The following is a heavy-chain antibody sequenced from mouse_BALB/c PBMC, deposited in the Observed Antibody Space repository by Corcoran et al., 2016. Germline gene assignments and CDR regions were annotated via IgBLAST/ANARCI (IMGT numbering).Heavy chain of an antibody. CDR2: INPYNDGT. CDR1: GYTFTSYV. Sequence: EVQLQQSGPELVKPGASVKMSCKASGYTFTSYVMHWVKQKPGQGLEWIGYINPYNDGTKYNEKFKGKATLTSDKSSSTAYMELSSLTSEDSAVYYCARSGAARATYWVAYCGQGTLVTVSA. V-gene: IGHV1S136*01. CDR3: ARSGAARATYWVAY. D-gene: IGHD3-1*01. J-gene: IGHJ3*01.